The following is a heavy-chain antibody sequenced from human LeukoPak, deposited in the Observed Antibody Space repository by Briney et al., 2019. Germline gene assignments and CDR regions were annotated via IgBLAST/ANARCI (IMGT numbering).Heavy chain of an antibody. CDR1: GFTFSAYG. Sequence: GGSLRLSCAVSGFTFSAYGMSWVRQAPGKGLEWVSHISDTVRDTWYANSVKGRFIISRDNSRDTVYLQMSSLRPEDTALYFCAKDNYGGILASWGQGTLVTVSS. D-gene: IGHD4-17*01. J-gene: IGHJ4*02. CDR2: ISDTVRDT. CDR3: AKDNYGGILAS. V-gene: IGHV3-23*01.